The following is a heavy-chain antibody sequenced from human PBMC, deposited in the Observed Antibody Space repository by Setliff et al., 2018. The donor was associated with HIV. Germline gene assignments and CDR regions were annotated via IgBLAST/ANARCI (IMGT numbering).Heavy chain of an antibody. Sequence: LRLSCAPSGFTFRSYYMTWVRQAPGKGLEWVAYISSSASSIYYADSVKGRFIVSRDNIKNRLFLQMNSLTAEDTAVYYCAKEIRAMGSDWHRVYNYYGMDVWGQGTTVTVSS. CDR3: AKEIRAMGSDWHRVYNYYGMDV. V-gene: IGHV3-11*04. D-gene: IGHD6-19*01. CDR2: ISSSASSI. CDR1: GFTFRSYY. J-gene: IGHJ6*02.